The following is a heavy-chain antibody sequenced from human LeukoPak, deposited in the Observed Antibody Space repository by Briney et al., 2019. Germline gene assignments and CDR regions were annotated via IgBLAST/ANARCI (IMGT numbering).Heavy chain of an antibody. V-gene: IGHV3-48*01. Sequence: GGSLRLSCAASGFTFSSYSMNWVRQAPGKGLEWVSYISSSSSTIYYADSVKGRFTISRDNAKNSLYLQMNSLRAEDTAVYYCARDYRPRDFWSGYYENPDYWGQGTLVTVSS. J-gene: IGHJ4*02. CDR1: GFTFSSYS. D-gene: IGHD3-3*01. CDR2: ISSSSSTI. CDR3: ARDYRPRDFWSGYYENPDY.